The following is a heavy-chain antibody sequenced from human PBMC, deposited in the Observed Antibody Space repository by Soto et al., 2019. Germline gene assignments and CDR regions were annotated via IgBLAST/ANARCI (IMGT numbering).Heavy chain of an antibody. CDR3: ARVRHYDRSGSYATYYYSSMDV. CDR1: GFTFSSYS. Sequence: PGVSLRLSCAASGFTFSSYSMNWVRQAPGKGLEWVSYISSSSSTIYYADSVKGRFTISRDNAKNSLYLQMNSLRDEDTAVYYCARVRHYDRSGSYATYYYSSMDVWGEGTRVTVPS. V-gene: IGHV3-48*02. J-gene: IGHJ6*04. D-gene: IGHD3-22*01. CDR2: ISSSSSTI.